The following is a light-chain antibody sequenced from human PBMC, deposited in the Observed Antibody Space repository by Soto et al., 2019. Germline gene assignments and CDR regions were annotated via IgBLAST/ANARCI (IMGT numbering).Light chain of an antibody. Sequence: EIVLTQSPCTLSLSSGERATLSCRASQSVRNNYLAWYQQKPGQAPRLLIYGASYRVTGIPDKFSGSGSGADFTLTISRLEPEDFAVYYCQQYGGSPGTFGQGTKVEIK. V-gene: IGKV3-20*01. CDR2: GAS. CDR3: QQYGGSPGT. J-gene: IGKJ1*01. CDR1: QSVRNNY.